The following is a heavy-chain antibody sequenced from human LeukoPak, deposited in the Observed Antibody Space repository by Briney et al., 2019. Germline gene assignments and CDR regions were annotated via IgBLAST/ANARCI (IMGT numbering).Heavy chain of an antibody. V-gene: IGHV7-4-1*02. CDR1: GYTFTSSA. CDR3: ATDLKKGDSGCFDY. Sequence: ASVKVSCKASGYTFTSSALNWVRQAPGQGLEWMGWINTNTGNPTYAQGFTGRFVFSLDTSVSTAYLHISSLEAEDTAIYYCATDLKKGDSGCFDYWGQGTLVTVSA. CDR2: INTNTGNP. D-gene: IGHD6-19*01. J-gene: IGHJ4*02.